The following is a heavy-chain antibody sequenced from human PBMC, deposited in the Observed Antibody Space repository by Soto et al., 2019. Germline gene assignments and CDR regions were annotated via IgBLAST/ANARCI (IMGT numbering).Heavy chain of an antibody. CDR1: GGSISQSY. CDR3: ARAPGYFGDFSHAN. CDR2: IYSGGST. D-gene: IGHD3-10*01. J-gene: IGHJ4*02. V-gene: IGHV4-4*07. Sequence: QVQLQESGPGLVKPSETLSLSCGVSGGSISQSYRSWIRQPAGKGLEWIGRIYSGGSTNYNPSLESRVTMSVDTSTNKFYLELSTVTADDTAVYYCARAPGYFGDFSHANWGQGTLVTVSS.